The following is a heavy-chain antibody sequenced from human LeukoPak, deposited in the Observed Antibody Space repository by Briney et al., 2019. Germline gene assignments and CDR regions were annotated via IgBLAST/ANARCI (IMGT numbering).Heavy chain of an antibody. CDR3: ATRTKYYSVWAGSYGGVFDL. D-gene: IGHD3-10*01. Sequence: GGSLRLSCAASGLTFYDQAMHWVRQTPGTGLEWVSLSGNDGSTYYADSVRGRFTISRDDSKNSLYLEMSSLRTEDTALYHCATRTKYYSVWAGSYGGVFDLWAKGPMAPASS. CDR1: GLTFYDQA. J-gene: IGHJ3*01. CDR2: SGNDGST. V-gene: IGHV3-43*02.